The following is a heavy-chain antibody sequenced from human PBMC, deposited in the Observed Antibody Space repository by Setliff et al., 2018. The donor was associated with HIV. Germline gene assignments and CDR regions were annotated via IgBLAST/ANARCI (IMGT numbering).Heavy chain of an antibody. D-gene: IGHD2-21*01. CDR1: GYTFTGYY. J-gene: IGHJ3*02. V-gene: IGHV1-2*02. Sequence: ASVMVSCKASGYTFTGYYVHWVRQAPGQGLEWMGWINSNSGVTSYAQNFQGRVTLTRDTSIGTAYMDLSRLGSDDTAVYYCANLAYCHGDCYSTGASDIWGQGTMVTV. CDR2: INSNSGVT. CDR3: ANLAYCHGDCYSTGASDI.